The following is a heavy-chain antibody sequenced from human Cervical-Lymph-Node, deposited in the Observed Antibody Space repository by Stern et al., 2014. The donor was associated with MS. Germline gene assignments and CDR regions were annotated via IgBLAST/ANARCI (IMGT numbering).Heavy chain of an antibody. V-gene: IGHV3-49*05. D-gene: IGHD3-22*01. CDR1: GFTFDDYA. Sequence: EVQLVESGGGVVKPGRSLRLSCTTSGFTFDDYAMNWFRQAPGKGLEWVGVIRSEAYGGTTEYAATVRGRFAISRDDSKSGAYLQMTSLRIEDTAVYYCAGRYYSDMTWGQGTRVTVSS. CDR2: IRSEAYGGTT. CDR3: AGRYYSDMT. J-gene: IGHJ5*02.